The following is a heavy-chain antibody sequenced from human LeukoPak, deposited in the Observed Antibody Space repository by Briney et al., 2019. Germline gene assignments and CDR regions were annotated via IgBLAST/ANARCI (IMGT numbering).Heavy chain of an antibody. CDR1: GYSISNGCY. Sequence: SETLSLTCAVSGYSISNGCYWVWIRQPPGRGLEWIGSLYHSDSAYYTTSRGSPASTSVDTSKNQFSRTLSFVTAADTAVYYCARQHESYYYYYIDVWGSGTTVTVSS. CDR3: ARQHESYYYYYIDV. J-gene: IGHJ6*03. CDR2: LYHSDSA. V-gene: IGHV4-38-2*01.